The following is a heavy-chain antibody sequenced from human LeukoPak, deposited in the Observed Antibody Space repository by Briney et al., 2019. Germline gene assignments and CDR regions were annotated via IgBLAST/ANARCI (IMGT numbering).Heavy chain of an antibody. CDR1: GGSISSSSYY. D-gene: IGHD2-2*01. Sequence: PSQTLSLTCTVSGGSISSSSYYWGWIRQPPGKGLEWIGSIYYSGSTYYNPSLKSRVTISVDTSKNQFSLKLSSVTAADTAVYYCARAEEGYCSSTSCPPDHGMDVWGQGTTVTVSS. V-gene: IGHV4-39*01. J-gene: IGHJ6*02. CDR3: ARAEEGYCSSTSCPPDHGMDV. CDR2: IYYSGST.